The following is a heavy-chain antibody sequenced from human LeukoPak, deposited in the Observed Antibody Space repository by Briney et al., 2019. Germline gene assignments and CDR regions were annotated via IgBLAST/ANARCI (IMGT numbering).Heavy chain of an antibody. J-gene: IGHJ4*02. V-gene: IGHV1-18*01. Sequence: GASVKVSCKASGYTFTTLGISWVRQAPGQGLEWMGWINTYNDNTKYAQKFQDRITVTADTSTSTVYMDLSSLRSDDTAVYYRAREYCLSGKCWDPDYWGQGTLVTVSS. CDR1: GYTFTTLG. CDR3: AREYCLSGKCWDPDY. D-gene: IGHD2-15*01. CDR2: INTYNDNT.